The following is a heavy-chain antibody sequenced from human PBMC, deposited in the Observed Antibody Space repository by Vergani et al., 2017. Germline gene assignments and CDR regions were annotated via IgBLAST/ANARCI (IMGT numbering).Heavy chain of an antibody. CDR3: GKTQGTVVGTWWFDP. J-gene: IGHJ5*02. Sequence: QVQLVESGGGVVQPGGSMRLSCSASGLTLSSYGVHWVRQAPGRGLESVTFTRPYEDGAFYSASVRGRFTVSRDNSKNTLYLEMNRLHVDDTAIYYCGKTQGTVVGTWWFDPWGQGTPVTVSS. D-gene: IGHD1-7*01. CDR2: TRPYEDGA. CDR1: GLTLSSYG. V-gene: IGHV3-30*02.